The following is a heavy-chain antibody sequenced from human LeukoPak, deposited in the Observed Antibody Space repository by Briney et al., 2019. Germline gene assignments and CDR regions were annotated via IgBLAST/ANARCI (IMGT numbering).Heavy chain of an antibody. Sequence: ESGPTLVKPTQTLTLTCTFSGFSLSTSGVGVGWIRQPPGKALEWLALIYWDDDKRYSPSLKSRLTITKDTSKNQVVLTMTNMDPVDIATYYCAHRRYWDYYFDDWGQGTLVTVSS. CDR3: AHRRYWDYYFDD. J-gene: IGHJ4*02. CDR2: IYWDDDK. D-gene: IGHD1-26*01. CDR1: GFSLSTSGVG. V-gene: IGHV2-5*02.